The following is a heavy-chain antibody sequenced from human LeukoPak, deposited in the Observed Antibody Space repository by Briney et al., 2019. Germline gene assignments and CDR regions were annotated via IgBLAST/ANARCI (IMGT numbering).Heavy chain of an antibody. CDR1: GGSISSSSYY. CDR2: IYYSGST. V-gene: IGHV4-39*07. Sequence: SETLFLTCTVSGGSISSSSYYWGWLRQPPGKGLEWIGSIYYSGSTYYNPSLKSRVTISVDTSKNQFSLKLSSVTAVDTAVYYCARGLLWYSSSWYFAYWGQGTLVTVSS. D-gene: IGHD6-13*01. J-gene: IGHJ4*02. CDR3: ARGLLWYSSSWYFAY.